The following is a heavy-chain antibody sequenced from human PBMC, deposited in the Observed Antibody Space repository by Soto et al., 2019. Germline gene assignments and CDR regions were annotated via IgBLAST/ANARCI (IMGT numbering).Heavy chain of an antibody. CDR2: IYYSGST. J-gene: IGHJ5*02. D-gene: IGHD3-10*01. V-gene: IGHV4-39*01. Sequence: SETLSLTCTVSGGSISSSSYYWGWIRQPPGKGLEWIGSIYYSGSTYYNPSLKSRVTISVDTSKNQFSLKLSSVTAADTAVYYCARLAWFGELTWFDPWGQGTLVTVSS. CDR1: GGSISSSSYY. CDR3: ARLAWFGELTWFDP.